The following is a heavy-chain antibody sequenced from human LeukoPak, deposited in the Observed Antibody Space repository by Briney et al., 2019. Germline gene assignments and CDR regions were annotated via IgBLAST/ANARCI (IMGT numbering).Heavy chain of an antibody. V-gene: IGHV4-31*03. J-gene: IGHJ4*02. D-gene: IGHD3-9*01. Sequence: PSQTLSLTCTVSGGSISSGGYYWSWIRQHPGKGLEWIGYIYYSGSTYYNPSLKSRVTISVDTSKNQFSLKLSSVTAADTAMYYCARGNILTVDYWGQGTLVTVSS. CDR1: GGSISSGGYY. CDR3: ARGNILTVDY. CDR2: IYYSGST.